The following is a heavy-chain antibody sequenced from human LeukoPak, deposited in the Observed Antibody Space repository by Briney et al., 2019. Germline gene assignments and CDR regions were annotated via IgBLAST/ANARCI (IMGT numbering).Heavy chain of an antibody. Sequence: PSETLSLTCTVSGGSISSYYWSWIRQPPGKGLEWIGYIYYSGSTNYNPSLKSRVTISVDTSKNQFSLKLRSVTAADTAVYYCARSGTYYYDSSGSNPFDYWGQGTLVTVSS. CDR1: GGSISSYY. V-gene: IGHV4-59*01. CDR2: IYYSGST. J-gene: IGHJ4*02. D-gene: IGHD3-22*01. CDR3: ARSGTYYYDSSGSNPFDY.